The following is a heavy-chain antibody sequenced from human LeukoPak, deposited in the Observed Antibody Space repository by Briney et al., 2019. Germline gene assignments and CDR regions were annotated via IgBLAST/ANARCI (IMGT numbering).Heavy chain of an antibody. CDR3: AKGTGYCDSSGYDPFDI. CDR2: ISGGGGRT. Sequence: GSLRLSSAASGFTFSSYVMSWVRQAPGKGLEWVSAISGGGGRTYYADSVKGRFTISRDNSKNTLYLQMNSLRAEDTAVYYCAKGTGYCDSSGYDPFDIWGQGTMVTVSS. D-gene: IGHD3-22*01. V-gene: IGHV3-23*01. CDR1: GFTFSSYV. J-gene: IGHJ3*02.